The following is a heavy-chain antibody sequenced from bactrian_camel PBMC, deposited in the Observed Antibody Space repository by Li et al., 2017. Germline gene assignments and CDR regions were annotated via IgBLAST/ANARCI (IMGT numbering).Heavy chain of an antibody. CDR3: AHATFVSGLPYRY. V-gene: IGHV3S10*01. D-gene: IGHD2*01. J-gene: IGHJ4*01. CDR2: INIDGRT. CDR1: GFAISEHG. Sequence: VQLVESGGGLVQPGGSLRLSCEASGFAISEHGMSWVRRPPGKDLEYVATINIDGRTHYRESVQRRFFISRDNAKNTVYLQVNALKSEDTARYYCAHATFVSGLPYRYWGQGTQVTVS.